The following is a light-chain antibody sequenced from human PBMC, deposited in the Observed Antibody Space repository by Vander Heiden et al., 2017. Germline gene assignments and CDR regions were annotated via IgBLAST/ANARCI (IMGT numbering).Light chain of an antibody. CDR2: AAS. CDR3: QQSYSTPLFT. CDR1: QSISSY. V-gene: IGKV1-39*01. J-gene: IGKJ3*01. Sequence: DIQMTQSPSSLSASVGDRVTITCRASQSISSYLNWYQQKPGKAPKLLIYAASSLQSGVPSRFSGSGSGTDFTLTISSLQPEDFAPYYCQQSYSTPLFTFGHGTKVDIK.